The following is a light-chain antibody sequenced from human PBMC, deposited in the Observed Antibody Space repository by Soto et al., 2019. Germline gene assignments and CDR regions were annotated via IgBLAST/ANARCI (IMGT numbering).Light chain of an antibody. CDR3: AGWDDRLNGRV. CDR2: SDE. CDR1: SSNIGNHA. V-gene: IGLV1-36*01. Sequence: SVLTQPRSRCATPRQRVTISWSGSSSNIGNHAVKWYQTLPGKGPKLLIYSDEPSDRCFGSKSGTSAYLANSGLQSEDEGHYYCAGWDDRLNGRVFGGGTKVTVL. J-gene: IGLJ3*02.